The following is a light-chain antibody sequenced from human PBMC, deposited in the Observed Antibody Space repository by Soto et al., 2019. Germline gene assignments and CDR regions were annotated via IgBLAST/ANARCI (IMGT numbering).Light chain of an antibody. J-gene: IGKJ1*01. CDR1: QRVTNNY. Sequence: EIVLTQSPGTLSLSPGERATLSCRASQRVTNNYLAWYQQKAGQAPRLLIDDASSRATGIPDRFSGSGSGTDFTLTICRLEPEDFGMYYCQQGATSPLTFGQGTKVEIK. CDR3: QQGATSPLT. V-gene: IGKV3-20*01. CDR2: DAS.